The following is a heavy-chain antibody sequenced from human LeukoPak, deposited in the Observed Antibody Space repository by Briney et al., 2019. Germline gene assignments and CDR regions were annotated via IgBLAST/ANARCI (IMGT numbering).Heavy chain of an antibody. CDR1: GASIRSYY. D-gene: IGHD3-10*01. V-gene: IGHV4-59*01. CDR2: IYYTGTT. CDR3: AREGHYYASGSGAFDI. J-gene: IGHJ3*02. Sequence: SETLSLTCTVSGASIRSYYWSWTRQPPGKGLEWIGYIYYTGTTDYNPSLKSRVTMSVDASKNQFSLKLTSVTTADTAVYYCAREGHYYASGSGAFDIWGQGTAITVSS.